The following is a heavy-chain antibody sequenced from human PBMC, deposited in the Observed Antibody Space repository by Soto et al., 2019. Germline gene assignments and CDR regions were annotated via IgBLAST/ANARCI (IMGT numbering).Heavy chain of an antibody. CDR1: GGSINSGDYY. CDR2: IYHGGAT. D-gene: IGHD3-22*01. V-gene: IGHV4-30-4*01. J-gene: IGHJ4*02. Sequence: PSETLSLTCTVSGGSINSGDYYWSWIRQPPGKGLEWIGFIYHGGATYYNPSLKSRVTISVDTSKNQFSLNLTSVTAADTAVYYCXRVGTMGDSSGYYPFDYWGQGTLVTVSS. CDR3: XRVGTMGDSSGYYPFDY.